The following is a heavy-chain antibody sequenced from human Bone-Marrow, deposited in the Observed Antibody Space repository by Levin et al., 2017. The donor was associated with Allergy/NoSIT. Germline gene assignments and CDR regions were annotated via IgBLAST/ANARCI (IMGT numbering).Heavy chain of an antibody. V-gene: IGHV3-21*01. CDR3: VRDGMSRILRRTYGMDV. CDR1: GFTFSSYS. CDR2: ISSSSSYI. J-gene: IGHJ6*02. Sequence: PGGSLRLSCAASGFTFSSYSMNWVRQAPGKGLEWVSSISSSSSYIYYADSVKGRFTISRDNAKNSLYLQMNSLRAEDTAVYYCVRDGMSRILRRTYGMDVWGQGTTVTVSS. D-gene: IGHD2-15*01.